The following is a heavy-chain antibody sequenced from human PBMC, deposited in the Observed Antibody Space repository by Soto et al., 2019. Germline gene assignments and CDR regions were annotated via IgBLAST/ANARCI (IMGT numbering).Heavy chain of an antibody. Sequence: QVQLVHSGAEVKKPGASVKVSCKASGYTFTKYYMHWVRQAPGQGPEWMGVINLSGGSTTYAQKFQGTVTMTGYTSTSTVYMELSSLRSEDTDVYYSASVESVVTASDYYHCMDVWGQGTTVTVSS. CDR2: INLSGGST. J-gene: IGHJ6*02. D-gene: IGHD2-21*02. CDR1: GYTFTKYY. CDR3: ASVESVVTASDYYHCMDV. V-gene: IGHV1-46*01.